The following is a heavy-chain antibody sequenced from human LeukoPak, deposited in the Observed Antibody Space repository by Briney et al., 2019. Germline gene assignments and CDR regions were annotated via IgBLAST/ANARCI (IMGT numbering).Heavy chain of an antibody. D-gene: IGHD2-2*02. CDR1: GGTFSSYA. Sequence: ASVKVSCKASGGTFSSYAISWVRQAPGQGLEWMGGIIPIFGTANYAQKFQGRVTITADESTSTAYMELSSLRSEDTAVYYCAREGCSSTSCYIFHGGDYFDYWGQGTLVTVSS. CDR3: AREGCSSTSCYIFHGGDYFDY. V-gene: IGHV1-69*13. J-gene: IGHJ4*02. CDR2: IIPIFGTA.